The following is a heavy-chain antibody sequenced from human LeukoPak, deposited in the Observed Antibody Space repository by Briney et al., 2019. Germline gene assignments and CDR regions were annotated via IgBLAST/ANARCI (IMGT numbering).Heavy chain of an antibody. CDR2: IYHSGST. J-gene: IGHJ3*02. V-gene: IGHV4-30-2*01. CDR1: GDSINSLDL. D-gene: IGHD4-17*01. Sequence: SETLSLTCTVSGDSINSLDLWSWVRQPPGKGLEWIGYIYHSGSTYYNPSLKSRVTISVDRSKNQFSLKLSSVTAADTAVYYCARGNDYVGAFDIWGQGTMVTVSS. CDR3: ARGNDYVGAFDI.